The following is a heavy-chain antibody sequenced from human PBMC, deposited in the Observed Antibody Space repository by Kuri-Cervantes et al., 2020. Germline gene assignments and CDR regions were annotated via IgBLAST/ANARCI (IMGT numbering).Heavy chain of an antibody. CDR3: ARVRGSYSSDY. D-gene: IGHD1-26*01. J-gene: IGHJ4*02. V-gene: IGHV3-11*01. CDR2: ISKSGDSI. CDR1: GFTFRDYY. Sequence: GESLKISCAASGFTFRDYYMSWIRQAPGKGLEWVSYISKSGDSIYYVDSVKGRFTISRDNAKNSLYLQTNSLRAEDTAVYYCARVRGSYSSDYWGQGILVTVSS.